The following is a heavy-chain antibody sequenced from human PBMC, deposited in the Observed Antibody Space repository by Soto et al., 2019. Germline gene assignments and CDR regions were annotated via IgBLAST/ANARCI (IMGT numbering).Heavy chain of an antibody. CDR2: IVPSSGNT. J-gene: IGHJ4*02. D-gene: IGHD6-25*01. CDR1: GFTFTSSA. Sequence: GASVKVSCKASGFTFTSSAVQWVRQARGQRLEWIGYIVPSSGNTNYAQKLQERVTMTTDTSTNTAYMELTSLTSDDTALYYCAREMWTPSGPQNFFDYWGLGALVTVSS. V-gene: IGHV1-58*01. CDR3: AREMWTPSGPQNFFDY.